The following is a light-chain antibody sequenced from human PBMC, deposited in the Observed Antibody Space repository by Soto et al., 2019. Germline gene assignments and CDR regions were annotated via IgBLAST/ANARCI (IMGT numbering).Light chain of an antibody. J-gene: IGKJ4*01. CDR2: GAS. V-gene: IGKV3-20*01. CDR1: QSITGSY. CDR3: QQYYSIPLN. Sequence: ENVLTQSPGTLSLSPGERATVSCRASQSITGSYLAWYQQTPGQAPRLLIYGASSRATGVPDRFSGSGSGTDFTLTISRLEPEDFEVYYCQQYYSIPLNFGGGTKADI.